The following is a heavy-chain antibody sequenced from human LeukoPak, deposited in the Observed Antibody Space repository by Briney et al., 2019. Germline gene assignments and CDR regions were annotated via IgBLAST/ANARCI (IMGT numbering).Heavy chain of an antibody. J-gene: IGHJ4*02. CDR3: ARGAAARTVELFFDY. D-gene: IGHD6-13*01. CDR1: GFTFSSYS. Sequence: GGSLRLSCAASGFTFSSYSMNWVRQAPGKGLEWVSSISSSSSYIYYADSVKGRFTISSDNAKNSLYLQMNSLRAEDTAVYYCARGAAARTVELFFDYWGQGTLVTVSS. V-gene: IGHV3-21*01. CDR2: ISSSSSYI.